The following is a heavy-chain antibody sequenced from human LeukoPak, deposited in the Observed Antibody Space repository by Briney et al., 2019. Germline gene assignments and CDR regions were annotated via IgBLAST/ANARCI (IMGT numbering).Heavy chain of an antibody. Sequence: GGSLRPSCSASGFTFSSYAMSWVRQAPGKGLEWVSAIGANNGRTYYADSVKGRFTISRDDPRNTLYLQMNSLRAEDTAVYYCAKETAPDSILTTVDYWGQGALVTVSS. V-gene: IGHV3-23*01. CDR2: IGANNGRT. CDR3: AKETAPDSILTTVDY. CDR1: GFTFSSYA. D-gene: IGHD1-1*01. J-gene: IGHJ4*02.